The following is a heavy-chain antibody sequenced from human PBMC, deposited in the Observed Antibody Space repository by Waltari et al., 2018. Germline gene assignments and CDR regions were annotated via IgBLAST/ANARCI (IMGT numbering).Heavy chain of an antibody. Sequence: QVQLQESGPGLVKPSETLSLTCTVSGGSIISYYWSWIRQPAGTGLGWIGRIYPGAAPYYNPSLQTRIMMSVDTSQNQFSLKLSSVTAADTAVYYCARIYGSGTFIYMDVWGKGTTVTVSS. CDR2: IYPGAAP. J-gene: IGHJ6*03. V-gene: IGHV4-4*07. D-gene: IGHD3-10*01. CDR3: ARIYGSGTFIYMDV. CDR1: GGSIISYY.